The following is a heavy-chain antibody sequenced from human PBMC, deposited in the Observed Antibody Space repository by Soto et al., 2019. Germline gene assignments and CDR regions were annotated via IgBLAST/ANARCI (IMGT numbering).Heavy chain of an antibody. CDR3: ARGNLNDEGYYYGMDV. Sequence: PSQTLSLTCAISGDSVSRNSGAWNWIRQSPSRGLEWLGRTYYRSKWYNEYAPSVKSRITINPDTAKNQFALQLKSVTPDDTGVYYCARGNLNDEGYYYGMDVWGQGXTVTVSS. D-gene: IGHD1-1*01. J-gene: IGHJ6*02. CDR1: GDSVSRNSGA. CDR2: TYYRSKWYN. V-gene: IGHV6-1*01.